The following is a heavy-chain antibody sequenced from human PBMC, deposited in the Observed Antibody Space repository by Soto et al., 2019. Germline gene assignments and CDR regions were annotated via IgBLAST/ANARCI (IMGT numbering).Heavy chain of an antibody. V-gene: IGHV3-23*01. CDR2: ISATGGGT. CDR3: AKDRRAGGNSAFYFDF. CDR1: GFKFSNYA. D-gene: IGHD3-16*01. Sequence: GGSLRLSCAASGFKFSNYAMSWVRQAPGKGLEWVSLISATGGGTYYADSVKGRSTISRDNSHNTLYLQVHSLTAEDTAVYYCAKDRRAGGNSAFYFDFWGQGAQVTVSS. J-gene: IGHJ4*02.